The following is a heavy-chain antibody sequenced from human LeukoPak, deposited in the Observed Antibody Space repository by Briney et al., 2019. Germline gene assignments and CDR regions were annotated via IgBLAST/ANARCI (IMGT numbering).Heavy chain of an antibody. D-gene: IGHD1-20*01. Sequence: SGTLSLTCTVSGGSISSGHYYWTWVRQHPGKGLEWIGYIYYRGNTYSNPSLTGRLTISVDTSKNQFSLRLSSVTAADTAVYYCARSSVTADDFYYYYMDVWGKGTTVTVSS. V-gene: IGHV4-31*03. CDR2: IYYRGNT. CDR3: ARSSVTADDFYYYYMDV. CDR1: GGSISSGHYY. J-gene: IGHJ6*03.